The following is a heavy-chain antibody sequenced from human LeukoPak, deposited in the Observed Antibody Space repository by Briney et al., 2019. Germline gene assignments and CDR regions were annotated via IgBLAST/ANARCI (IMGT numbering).Heavy chain of an antibody. J-gene: IGHJ5*02. CDR2: ISYDGSNK. Sequence: GGSLRLSCAASGFTFSSYAMHWVRQAPGKWLEWVAVISYDGSNKYYADSVKGRFTISRDNSKNTLYLQMNSLRAEDTAVYYCAREINWNYGIARFDPWGQGTLVTVSS. CDR1: GFTFSSYA. D-gene: IGHD1-7*01. CDR3: AREINWNYGIARFDP. V-gene: IGHV3-30*04.